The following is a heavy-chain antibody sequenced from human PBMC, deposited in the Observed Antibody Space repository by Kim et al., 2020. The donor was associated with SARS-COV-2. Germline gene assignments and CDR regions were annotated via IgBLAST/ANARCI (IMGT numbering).Heavy chain of an antibody. V-gene: IGHV1-24*01. CDR2: FDPEDGET. CDR1: GYTLTELS. Sequence: ASVKVSCKVSGYTLTELSMHWVRQAPGKGLEWMGGFDPEDGETIYAQKFQGRVTMTEDTSTDTAYMELSSLRSEDTAVYYCATSTLIVVVPAAITPPNYFDYWGQGTLVTVSS. D-gene: IGHD2-2*01. CDR3: ATSTLIVVVPAAITPPNYFDY. J-gene: IGHJ4*02.